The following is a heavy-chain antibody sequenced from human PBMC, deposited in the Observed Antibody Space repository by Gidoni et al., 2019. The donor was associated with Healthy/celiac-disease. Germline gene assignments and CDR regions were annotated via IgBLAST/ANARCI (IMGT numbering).Heavy chain of an antibody. J-gene: IGHJ6*02. Sequence: EVQLLESGGGLVQPGGSLRLSCAASGFTFSSYAMSWVRQAPGKGLEWVSAISGSGGSTYYADSVKGRFTISRDNSKNTLYLQMNSLRAEDTAVYYCAKGVLGYSYGQYYYYGMDVWGQGTTVTVSS. CDR3: AKGVLGYSYGQYYYYGMDV. CDR2: ISGSGGST. CDR1: GFTFSSYA. V-gene: IGHV3-23*01. D-gene: IGHD5-18*01.